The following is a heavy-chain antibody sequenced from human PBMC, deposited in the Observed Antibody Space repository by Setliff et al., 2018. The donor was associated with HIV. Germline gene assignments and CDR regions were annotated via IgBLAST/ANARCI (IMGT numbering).Heavy chain of an antibody. V-gene: IGHV3-21*01. CDR1: GFSFDDYS. D-gene: IGHD3-16*02. CDR2: ISSSSSYI. J-gene: IGHJ6*03. Sequence: GGSLRLSCAASGFSFDDYSMNWVRQAPGKGLEWVSSISSSSSYIYYADSVKGRFTISRDNAKNSLYLQMNSLRAEDTAVYYCASGGFGGVIPTNPYYYYYMDVWGKGTTVTVSS. CDR3: ASGGFGGVIPTNPYYYYYMDV.